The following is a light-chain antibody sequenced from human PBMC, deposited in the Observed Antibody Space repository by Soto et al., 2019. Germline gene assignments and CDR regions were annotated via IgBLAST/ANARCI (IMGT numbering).Light chain of an antibody. Sequence: QSALTQPAAVSGSPGQSVTISCTGSSTEVGRYNRVSWYQQLPGKAPKLIIFEDNKRPSVISDRFSGSKSGNTASLTISGLQAEDEAGYYCCSFAGSSNLVSGGGTKLTVL. V-gene: IGLV2-23*01. CDR2: EDN. CDR3: CSFAGSSNLV. CDR1: STEVGRYNR. J-gene: IGLJ3*02.